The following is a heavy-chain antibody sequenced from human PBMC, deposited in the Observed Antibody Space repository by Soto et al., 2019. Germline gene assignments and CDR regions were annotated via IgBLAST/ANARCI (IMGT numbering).Heavy chain of an antibody. D-gene: IGHD3-10*01. CDR3: ARYYYGSGKYWFDP. Sequence: PSETLSLTCTVSGGSVSSGSYYWSWIRQPPGKGLEWIGYIYYSGSTNYNPSLKSRVTISVDTSKNQFSLKLSSVTAAGTAVYYCARYYYGSGKYWFDPWGQGTLVTVSS. CDR1: GGSVSSGSYY. V-gene: IGHV4-61*01. J-gene: IGHJ5*02. CDR2: IYYSGST.